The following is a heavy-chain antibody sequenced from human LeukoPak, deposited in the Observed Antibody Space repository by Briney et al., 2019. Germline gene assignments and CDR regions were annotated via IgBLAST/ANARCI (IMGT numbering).Heavy chain of an antibody. CDR3: ASGSRGSGWYYYFDY. V-gene: IGHV3-30*04. CDR1: GFTFSSYA. CDR2: ISYDGSNK. J-gene: IGHJ4*02. Sequence: GRSLRLSCAASGFTFSSYAMHWVRQAPGKGLGWVAVISYDGSNKYYADSVKGRFTISRDNSKNTLYLQMNSLRAEDTAVYYCASGSRGSGWYYYFDYWGQGTLVTVSS. D-gene: IGHD6-19*01.